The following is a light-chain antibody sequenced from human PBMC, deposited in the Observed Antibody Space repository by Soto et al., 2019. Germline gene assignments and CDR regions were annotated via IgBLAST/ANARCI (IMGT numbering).Light chain of an antibody. J-gene: IGKJ4*01. CDR2: GGS. Sequence: MTQSPATLSVSPGERATLSCRASQNVNNNVAWYQQKPGQAPRLLISGGSTRATGVPARFSGSGSGTEFALTISSLQSEDFAVYFCQQYNNWPPTFGGGTKVDIK. CDR1: QNVNNN. V-gene: IGKV3-15*01. CDR3: QQYNNWPPT.